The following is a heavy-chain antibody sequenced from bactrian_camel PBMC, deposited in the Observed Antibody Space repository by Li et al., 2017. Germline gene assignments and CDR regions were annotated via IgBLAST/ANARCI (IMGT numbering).Heavy chain of an antibody. CDR3: AALNSTYGGRFGWCKDF. D-gene: IGHD6*01. CDR2: IYTGTGDTSI. Sequence: HVQLVESGGGSVQAGGSLRLSCAASRLTYMNGCMYWIRQAPGKEREGVAGIYTGTGDTSIHYADSVKGRFTLSHDRSKNTMYLQMDNLKTEDTGVYYCAALNSTYGGRFGWCKDFRGQGTQVTVS. V-gene: IGHV3S1*01. CDR1: RLTYMNGC. J-gene: IGHJ4*01.